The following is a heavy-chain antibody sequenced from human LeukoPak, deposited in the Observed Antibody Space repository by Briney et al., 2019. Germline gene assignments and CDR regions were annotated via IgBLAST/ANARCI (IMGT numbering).Heavy chain of an antibody. CDR1: GYTFTNCW. J-gene: IGHJ4*02. CDR3: AASRYCSSTTCRFDY. CDR2: IYPGNSDT. V-gene: IGHV5-51*01. D-gene: IGHD2-2*01. Sequence: GESLKISCKGSGYTFTNCWIGWVRQMPEKGLEWMGIIYPGNSDTRYSPYFQGQVTISVDKSISTTYRQWSSLKTSDTAMYYCAASRYCSSTTCRFDYWGQGTLVTVSS.